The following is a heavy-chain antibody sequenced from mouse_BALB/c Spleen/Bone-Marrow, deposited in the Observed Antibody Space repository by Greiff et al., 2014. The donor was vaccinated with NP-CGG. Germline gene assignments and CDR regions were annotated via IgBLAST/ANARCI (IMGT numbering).Heavy chain of an antibody. CDR1: GFNIKDTY. CDR2: IDPANGNT. Sequence: EVQLQQSGAELVKPGASVKLSCTASGFNIKDTYMHWVKQRPEQGLEWIGRIDPANGNTKYDPKFQGKATITADTSSNTAYLQLSILTSEDTAVYYCASYYVGSSRFAYWGQGTLVTVSA. CDR3: ASYYVGSSRFAY. V-gene: IGHV14-3*02. J-gene: IGHJ3*01. D-gene: IGHD1-1*01.